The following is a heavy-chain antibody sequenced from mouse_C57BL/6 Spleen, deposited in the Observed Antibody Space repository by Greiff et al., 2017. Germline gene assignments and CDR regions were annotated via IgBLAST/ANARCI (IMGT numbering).Heavy chain of an antibody. V-gene: IGHV1-26*01. CDR2: INPNNGGT. CDR3: ARLEIP. Sequence: EVQLQQSGPELVKPGASVKISCKASGYTFTDYYMNWVKQSHGKSLEWIGDINPNNGGTSYNQKFKGKATLTVDKSSSTAYMELRSLTSEDSAVYYCARLEIPWGQGTTLTVSS. CDR1: GYTFTDYY. J-gene: IGHJ2*01.